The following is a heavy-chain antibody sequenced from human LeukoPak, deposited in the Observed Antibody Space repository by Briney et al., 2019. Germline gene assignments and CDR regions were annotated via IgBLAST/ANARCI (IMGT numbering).Heavy chain of an antibody. V-gene: IGHV4-59*01. D-gene: IGHD2-2*01. J-gene: IGHJ6*03. CDR1: GGSISSYY. CDR3: AGGSVGGIVVVPAARPYYYYYYYMDV. Sequence: SETLSLTCTVSGGSISSYYWSWIRQPPGKGLWCIGYIYNSVITNYNPSLKSRVTISVDTSKNQFSLKLSSVTAADTAVYYCAGGSVGGIVVVPAARPYYYYYYYMDVWGKGTTVTVSS. CDR2: IYNSVIT.